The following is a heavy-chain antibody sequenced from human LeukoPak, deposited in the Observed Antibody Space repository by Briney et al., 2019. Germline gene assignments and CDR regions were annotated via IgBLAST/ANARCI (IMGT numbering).Heavy chain of an antibody. CDR1: GGSISSSGYY. V-gene: IGHV4-39*01. CDR3: ARGVAVAGTYWYFDV. D-gene: IGHD6-19*01. Sequence: SETLSLTCSVSGGSISSSGYYWGWIRQPPGKELEWIATSYYTGSAYYNPSLKSRVTISVDTSKSRFSLRVSSVTAADTAVYYCARGVAVAGTYWYFDVWGRGTLVTVSS. CDR2: SYYTGSA. J-gene: IGHJ2*01.